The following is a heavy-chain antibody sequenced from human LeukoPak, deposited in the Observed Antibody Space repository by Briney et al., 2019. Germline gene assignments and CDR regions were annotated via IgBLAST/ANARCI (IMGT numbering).Heavy chain of an antibody. J-gene: IGHJ4*02. CDR2: ISYDGSNK. CDR3: ARDQAYYDSSGYAWYFDY. Sequence: PGGSLRLSCAASGFTFSSYAMHWVRQAPGKGLEWVAVISYDGSNKYYADSVKGRFTISRDNSKNTLYLQMNSLRAEDTAVYYCARDQAYYDSSGYAWYFDYWGQGTLVTVSS. D-gene: IGHD3-22*01. CDR1: GFTFSSYA. V-gene: IGHV3-30-3*01.